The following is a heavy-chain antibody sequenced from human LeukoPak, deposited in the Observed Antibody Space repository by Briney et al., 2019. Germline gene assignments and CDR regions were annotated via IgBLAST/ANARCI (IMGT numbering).Heavy chain of an antibody. CDR1: GFTFSNYW. Sequence: GGSLRLSCAASGFTFSNYWMIWVRQAPGKGLEWVGDIKQDGSEKRYADSVRGRFSISRDNAQTSLYLQMNSLRAEDTAVYYCARASDPWLQLTWGQGTLVTVSS. J-gene: IGHJ5*02. CDR3: ARASDPWLQLT. V-gene: IGHV3-7*05. CDR2: IKQDGSEK. D-gene: IGHD5-24*01.